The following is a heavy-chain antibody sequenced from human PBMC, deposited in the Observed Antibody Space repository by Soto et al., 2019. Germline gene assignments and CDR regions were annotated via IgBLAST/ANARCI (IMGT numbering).Heavy chain of an antibody. CDR3: ARYRYYDQNNYYFDY. CDR1: SCSISSSNW. Sequence: ASETLSLTCAFSSCSISSSNWWSWVRQPPGKGLEWIGEIYHSGSTNYNPSLKSRVTISVDKSKNQFSLKLSSVTAADTAVYYCARYRYYDQNNYYFDYWGQGTLVTVSS. V-gene: IGHV4-4*02. J-gene: IGHJ4*02. CDR2: IYHSGST. D-gene: IGHD3-3*01.